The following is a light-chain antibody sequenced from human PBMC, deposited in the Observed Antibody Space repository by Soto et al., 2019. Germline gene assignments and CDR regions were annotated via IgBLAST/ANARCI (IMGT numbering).Light chain of an antibody. V-gene: IGKV3-20*01. J-gene: IGKJ5*01. CDR3: QQYDSSFT. CDR1: QSIGSTY. CDR2: DAS. Sequence: EIVLTQSPGTLSLSPGERATLSCRASQSIGSTYLAWYQQKPGQAPRLLIYDASSRATGIPDRFSGSGSGTDFTLTISRLEPEDFAVYYCQQYDSSFTFGQGTRLEIK.